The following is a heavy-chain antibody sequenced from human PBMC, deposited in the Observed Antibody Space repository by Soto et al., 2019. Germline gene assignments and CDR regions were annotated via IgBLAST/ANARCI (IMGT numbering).Heavy chain of an antibody. CDR1: GYTFTIYD. CDR3: ARGLFNYYGSGSYRKYYYMDV. CDR2: MNPNSGNT. Sequence: ASVKVSCKASGYTFTIYDINWVRQATGQGLEWMGWMNPNSGNTGYAQKFQGRVTMTRNTSISTAYMELSSLRSEDTAVYYCARGLFNYYGSGSYRKYYYMDVWGKGTTVTVSS. J-gene: IGHJ6*03. D-gene: IGHD3-10*01. V-gene: IGHV1-8*01.